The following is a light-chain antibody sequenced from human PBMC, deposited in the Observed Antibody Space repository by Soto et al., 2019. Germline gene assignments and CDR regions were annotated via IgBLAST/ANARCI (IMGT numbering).Light chain of an antibody. CDR2: DAS. V-gene: IGKV1-5*01. J-gene: IGKJ1*01. CDR3: QRYNSNSRT. Sequence: DIQMTQSPSTLAASVGDRVTIACRASQNIDHWLAWYQLKPGKAPKFLIYDASILESGVPSRFSGSGSGTEFTLPISSLQPDDFATYYCQRYNSNSRTFGQGTRVELK. CDR1: QNIDHW.